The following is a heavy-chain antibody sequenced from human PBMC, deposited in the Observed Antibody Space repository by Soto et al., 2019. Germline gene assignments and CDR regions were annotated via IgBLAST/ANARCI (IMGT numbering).Heavy chain of an antibody. CDR2: IYHSGST. D-gene: IGHD1-20*01. V-gene: IGHV4-30-2*01. CDR3: ASLNSYYYYGMDV. J-gene: IGHJ6*02. Sequence: QLQLQESGSGLVKPSQTLSLTCAVSGGSISSGGYSWCWIRQPPGKGLEWIGYIYHSGSTYYNPSLKSRVTISVDRSKNQFSLKLSSVTAADTAVYYCASLNSYYYYGMDVCGQGTTVTVSS. CDR1: GGSISSGGYS.